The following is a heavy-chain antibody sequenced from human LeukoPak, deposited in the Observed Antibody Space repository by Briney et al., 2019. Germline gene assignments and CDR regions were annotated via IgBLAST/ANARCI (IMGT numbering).Heavy chain of an antibody. V-gene: IGHV1-2*02. Sequence: ASVKVSCKASGYTFTGYYMHWVRQAPGQGLEWMGWINPNSGGTNYAQKFQGRVTMTRDTSISTAYMELSRLRSDDTAVYYCARVAGAHDYEGPDLDYWGQGTLVTVSS. J-gene: IGHJ4*02. CDR2: INPNSGGT. CDR1: GYTFTGYY. D-gene: IGHD4/OR15-4a*01. CDR3: ARVAGAHDYEGPDLDY.